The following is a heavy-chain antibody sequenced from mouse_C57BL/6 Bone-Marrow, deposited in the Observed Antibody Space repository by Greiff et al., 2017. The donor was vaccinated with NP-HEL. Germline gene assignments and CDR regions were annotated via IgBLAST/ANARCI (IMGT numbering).Heavy chain of an antibody. CDR3: ARGDYWYFDV. CDR2: IDPSDSYT. V-gene: IGHV1-59*01. Sequence: QVQLQQPGAELVRPGTSVKLSCKASGYTFTSYWMHWVKQRPGQGLEWIGVIDPSDSYTNYNQKFKGKATLTVDTSSSTAYMQLSSLTSEDSAVYYCARGDYWYFDVWGTGTTVTFSS. J-gene: IGHJ1*03. CDR1: GYTFTSYW.